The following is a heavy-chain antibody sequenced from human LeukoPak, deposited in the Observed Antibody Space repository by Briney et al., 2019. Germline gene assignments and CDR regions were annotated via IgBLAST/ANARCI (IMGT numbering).Heavy chain of an antibody. D-gene: IGHD3-22*01. CDR3: ARGHESYYYDSSGYLEY. J-gene: IGHJ4*02. V-gene: IGHV4-34*01. CDR2: INHSGST. Sequence: SETLSLTCAVYGGSFSGYYWSWIRQPPGKGLEWIGEINHSGSTNYNPSLKSRVTISVDTSKNQFSLKLSSVTAADTAVYYCARGHESYYYDSSGYLEYWGQGTLVTVSS. CDR1: GGSFSGYY.